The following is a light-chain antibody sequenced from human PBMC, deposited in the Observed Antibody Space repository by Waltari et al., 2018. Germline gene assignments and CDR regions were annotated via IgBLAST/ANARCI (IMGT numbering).Light chain of an antibody. V-gene: IGKV1-33*01. CDR2: GAS. Sequence: DIQLTQSPSSLFASVGDRVTITCQASQDISKNLHWFQQKPGKAPNLLIYGASSWHTGVPSRFSGSKSGTHFTFTISSLQPEDIATYYCLQYHTFPLTFGGGTKVEIK. J-gene: IGKJ4*01. CDR1: QDISKN. CDR3: LQYHTFPLT.